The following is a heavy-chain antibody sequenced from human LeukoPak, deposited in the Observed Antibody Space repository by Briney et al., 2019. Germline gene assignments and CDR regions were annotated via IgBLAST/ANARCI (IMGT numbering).Heavy chain of an antibody. J-gene: IGHJ4*02. CDR2: INPSGGST. D-gene: IGHD2-15*01. Sequence: ASVKVSCKASGYTFTSYYMHWVRQAPGQGLEWMGIINPSGGSTSYAQKFQGRVTMTRDTSTSTVYMGLSSLRSEDTAVYYCARVGYCSGDSCYNDYWGQGTLVTVSS. V-gene: IGHV1-46*01. CDR1: GYTFTSYY. CDR3: ARVGYCSGDSCYNDY.